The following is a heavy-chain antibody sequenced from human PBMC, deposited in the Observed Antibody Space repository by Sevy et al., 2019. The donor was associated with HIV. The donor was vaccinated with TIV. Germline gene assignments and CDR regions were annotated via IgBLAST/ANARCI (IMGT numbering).Heavy chain of an antibody. CDR2: TSGSGGST. V-gene: IGHV3-23*01. CDR1: GFNFRSYA. CDR3: ANAKTVAAGFDY. J-gene: IGHJ4*02. Sequence: GGSLRLSCAASGFNFRSYAMSWVRQAPGKGLEWVSGTSGSGGSTYYANSVKGRFTISRDNSKNTLYLQMNSLRAEDTAVYYCANAKTVAAGFDYWGQGTLVTVSS. D-gene: IGHD2-15*01.